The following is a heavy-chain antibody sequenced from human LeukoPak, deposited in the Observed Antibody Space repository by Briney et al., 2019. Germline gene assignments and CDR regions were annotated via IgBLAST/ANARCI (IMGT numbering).Heavy chain of an antibody. CDR2: IKQDGSEK. CDR1: GFTFISYW. J-gene: IGHJ4*02. D-gene: IGHD5-12*01. CDR3: ARGRSYDYFDY. V-gene: IGHV3-7*01. Sequence: GGSLRLSCAASGFTFISYWMSWVGQARGKGLEWVANIKQDGSEKYYVDSVKGRFTISRDNAKNSLYLQMNSLGAEDTAVYYCARGRSYDYFDYWGQGTLVTVSS.